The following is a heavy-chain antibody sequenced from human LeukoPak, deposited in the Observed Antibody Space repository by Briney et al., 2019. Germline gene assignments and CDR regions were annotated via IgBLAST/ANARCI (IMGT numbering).Heavy chain of an antibody. J-gene: IGHJ4*02. CDR2: IYYSGST. CDR3: ARDGPSGWYYFDY. V-gene: IGHV4-59*12. CDR1: GGSISSYY. Sequence: SETLSLTCTVSGGSISSYYWSWIRQPPGRGLEWIGYIYYSGSTYYNPSLRSRVTISVDTSKNQFSLKLSSVTAADTAVYYCARDGPSGWYYFDYWGQGTLVTVSS. D-gene: IGHD6-19*01.